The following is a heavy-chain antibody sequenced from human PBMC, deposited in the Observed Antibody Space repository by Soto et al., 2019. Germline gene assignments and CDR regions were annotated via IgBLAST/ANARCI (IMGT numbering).Heavy chain of an antibody. J-gene: IGHJ6*02. CDR2: ISWNSGSI. Sequence: SGGSLRLSCAASGFTFDDYAMHWVRQAPGKGLEWVSGISWNSGSIGYADSVKGRFTISRDNAKNSLYLQMNSLRAEDTALYYCAKDLMEGRYFDWRLAYGMDVWGQGTTVTVSS. CDR1: GFTFDDYA. D-gene: IGHD3-9*01. CDR3: AKDLMEGRYFDWRLAYGMDV. V-gene: IGHV3-9*01.